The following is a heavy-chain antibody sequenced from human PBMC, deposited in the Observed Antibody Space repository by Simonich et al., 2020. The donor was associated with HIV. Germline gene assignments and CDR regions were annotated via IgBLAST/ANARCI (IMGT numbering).Heavy chain of an antibody. Sequence: QVQLQQWGAGLLKPSETLSLTCAVSGGSFSGYYWSWIRQPPGKGLGWIGEIKHSGSTNHNPSLKSRVTISVDTSKNQFSLKLSSVTAADTAVYYCARLTAGGLGEYFQHWGQGTLVTVSS. J-gene: IGHJ1*01. V-gene: IGHV4-34*01. D-gene: IGHD6-13*01. CDR2: IKHSGST. CDR3: ARLTAGGLGEYFQH. CDR1: GGSFSGYY.